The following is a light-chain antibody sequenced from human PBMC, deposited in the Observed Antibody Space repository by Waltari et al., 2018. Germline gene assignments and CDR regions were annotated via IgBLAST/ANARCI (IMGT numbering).Light chain of an antibody. Sequence: QAALTQPPSVSGSPGQSVTISCTGTSSDIGGYNYVSWYQQHPGKAPKLMIYDVSKRPSGVSDRCSGSKAGNTASLTISGLQAEDEADYYCSSYAGSNTFLFGGGTRLTVL. V-gene: IGLV2-11*01. CDR1: SSDIGGYNY. CDR2: DVS. J-gene: IGLJ2*01. CDR3: SSYAGSNTFL.